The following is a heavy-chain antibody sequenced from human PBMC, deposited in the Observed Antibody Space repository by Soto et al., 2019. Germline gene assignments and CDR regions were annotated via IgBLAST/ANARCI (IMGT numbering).Heavy chain of an antibody. CDR1: GGTVSSYT. Sequence: SVKVSCKSSGGTVSSYTISWVRQAPGQGLEWMGRIIPILGIANYAQKFQGRVTITADKSTSTAYMELSSLRSEDTAVYYCASGYSSSRFYYYYYMDVWDKGTTVTVSS. D-gene: IGHD6-13*01. CDR3: ASGYSSSRFYYYYYMDV. V-gene: IGHV1-69*02. J-gene: IGHJ6*03. CDR2: IIPILGIA.